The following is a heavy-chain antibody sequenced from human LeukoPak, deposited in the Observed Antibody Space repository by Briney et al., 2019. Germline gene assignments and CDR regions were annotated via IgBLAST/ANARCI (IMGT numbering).Heavy chain of an antibody. D-gene: IGHD1-20*01. V-gene: IGHV4-38-2*02. J-gene: IGHJ4*02. CDR1: GFTFSNYG. CDR3: ARDTSPGITGTY. CDR2: IYHDGRI. Sequence: GTLRLSCAASGFTFSNYGMSWIRQPPGKGLEWIGSIYHDGRIDYNPSLKSRVTISRDTSNDQFSLKLSSVTAADTAMYYCARDTSPGITGTYWGQGTLVTVSS.